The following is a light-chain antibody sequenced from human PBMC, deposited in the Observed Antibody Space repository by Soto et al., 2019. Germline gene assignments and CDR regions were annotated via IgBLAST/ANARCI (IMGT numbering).Light chain of an antibody. V-gene: IGKV1-5*01. J-gene: IGKJ1*01. CDR3: QQYNSYSGT. CDR2: GAS. Sequence: DTQMTQSPSTLSASVGDRVTITCRASQSISSWLAWYQQKPGKAPKLLIYGASSLESGVPSRFSGSGSGTEFTLTISSLQPDDFATYSCQQYNSYSGTFGQGTKVEIK. CDR1: QSISSW.